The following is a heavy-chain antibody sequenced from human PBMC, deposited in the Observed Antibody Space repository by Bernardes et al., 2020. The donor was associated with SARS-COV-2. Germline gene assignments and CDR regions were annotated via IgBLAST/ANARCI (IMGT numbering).Heavy chain of an antibody. CDR1: GYTFSDYC. D-gene: IGHD2-21*01. V-gene: IGHV1-2*02. J-gene: IGHJ4*02. Sequence: ASVKVSCKASGYTFSDYCIRWLRQAPGQGFEWMGWISPKSGATNYAQKFQGRVTMTRDTAISTEYMQLSRLTSDDTAVYYCARTFYYDRGGDSVFDQWGQGTLVSVSS. CDR3: ARTFYYDRGGDSVFDQ. CDR2: ISPKSGAT.